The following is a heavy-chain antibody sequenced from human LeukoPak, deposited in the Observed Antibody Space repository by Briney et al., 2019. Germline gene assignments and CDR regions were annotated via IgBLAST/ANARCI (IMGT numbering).Heavy chain of an antibody. CDR2: IKSKTDGGTT. J-gene: IGHJ4*02. CDR3: TTDRVGIMITFGGVPTDY. Sequence: KAGGSLRLSCAASGFTFSNAWMSWVRQAPGKGLEWVGRIKSKTDGGTTDYAAPVKGRFTISRDDSKNTLYLQMNSLKTEDTAVYYCTTDRVGIMITFGGVPTDYWGQGTLVTVSS. CDR1: GFTFSNAW. D-gene: IGHD3-16*01. V-gene: IGHV3-15*01.